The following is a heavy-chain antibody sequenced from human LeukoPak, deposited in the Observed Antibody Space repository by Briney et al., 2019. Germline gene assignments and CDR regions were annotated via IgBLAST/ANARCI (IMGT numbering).Heavy chain of an antibody. J-gene: IGHJ4*02. CDR3: ASRGFYDTSGYLFDH. D-gene: IGHD3-22*01. V-gene: IGHV3-48*03. Sequence: GGSLRLSCAASGFTFSSYDMNWVRQAPGKGLEWVSYISTSGSPIYYGNSVKGRFTISRDNAKNSLYLQMNSLRAEDTALYYCASRGFYDTSGYLFDHWGQGTLVTVSS. CDR2: ISTSGSPI. CDR1: GFTFSSYD.